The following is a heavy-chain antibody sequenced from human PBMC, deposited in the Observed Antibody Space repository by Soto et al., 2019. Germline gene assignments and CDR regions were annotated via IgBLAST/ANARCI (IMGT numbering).Heavy chain of an antibody. V-gene: IGHV1-2*04. J-gene: IGHJ3*02. CDR2: INPNSGGT. CDR1: GYTFTGYY. CDR3: ARVGLIAAAGADAFDI. D-gene: IGHD6-13*01. Sequence: ASVKVSCKASGYTFTGYYMHWVRQAPGQGLEWMGWINPNSGGTNYAQKFQGWVTMTRDTSISTAYMELSRLRSDDTAVYYCARVGLIAAAGADAFDIWGQGXMVTV.